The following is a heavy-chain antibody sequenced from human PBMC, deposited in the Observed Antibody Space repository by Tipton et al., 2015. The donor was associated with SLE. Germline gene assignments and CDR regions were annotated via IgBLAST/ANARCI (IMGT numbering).Heavy chain of an antibody. D-gene: IGHD3-3*01. CDR3: ARPGMSYYDFWSGYSSDYYYGMDV. CDR1: GGSISSSSYY. CDR2: IYYSGST. V-gene: IGHV4-39*01. J-gene: IGHJ6*02. Sequence: LRLSCTVSGGSISSSSYYWGWIRQPPGKGLEWIGSIYYSGSTYYNPSLKSRVTISVDTSKNQFSLKLSSVTAADTAVYYCARPGMSYYDFWSGYSSDYYYGMDVWGQGTTVTVSS.